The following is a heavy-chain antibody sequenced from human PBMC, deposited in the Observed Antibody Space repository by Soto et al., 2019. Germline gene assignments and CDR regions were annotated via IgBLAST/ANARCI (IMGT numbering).Heavy chain of an antibody. J-gene: IGHJ6*02. V-gene: IGHV4-34*01. CDR1: GYSISSGHH. CDR3: ATPRKNYYYYGMDV. CDR2: ISPTGIT. Sequence: SETLSLTCVVSGYSISSGHHWSWIRQPPGKGLEWVGEISPTGITKYNPSLKSRVTISVDASKNQFSLKLTSVTAADTAVYYCATPRKNYYYYGMDVWGQGTTVTVSS.